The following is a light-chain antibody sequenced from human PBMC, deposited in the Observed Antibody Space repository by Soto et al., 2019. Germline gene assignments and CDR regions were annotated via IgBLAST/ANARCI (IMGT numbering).Light chain of an antibody. CDR2: DAS. V-gene: IGKV1-33*01. J-gene: IGKJ1*01. CDR1: QDIRTS. CDR3: QQYNSYS. Sequence: DIQLTQSPSSLSASVGDRVTITCQASQDIRTSLNWYQQKPGKAPKLLIYDASNLETGVPSRFSGSGSGTDFTFTFSSLQPEDVATYYCQQYNSYSFGQGTKV.